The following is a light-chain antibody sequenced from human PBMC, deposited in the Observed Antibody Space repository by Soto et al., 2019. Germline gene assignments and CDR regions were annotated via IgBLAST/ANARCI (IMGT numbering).Light chain of an antibody. Sequence: IQMTQSPSSLSASVGDRVTITCQATQDIRKYLNWYQQKPGKAPKLLIYDASSLETGVPSRFSASGYGTHFTLTINSLQPEDFGTYSCQQSYSTPTFGQGTKVDIK. CDR2: DAS. J-gene: IGKJ1*01. CDR3: QQSYSTPT. V-gene: IGKV1-39*01. CDR1: QDIRKY.